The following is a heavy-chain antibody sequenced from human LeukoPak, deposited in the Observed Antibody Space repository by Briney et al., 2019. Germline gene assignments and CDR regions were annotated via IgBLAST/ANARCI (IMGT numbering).Heavy chain of an antibody. J-gene: IGHJ1*01. V-gene: IGHV3-23*01. CDR3: AKQYSSDWNGLAEYFQH. D-gene: IGHD6-19*01. Sequence: PGGSLRLSCTVSGFTVSSDSMSWVRQAPGKGLEWVSGIRSSGDSTYYADSVKGRFTISRDNSKNTLYLQMNSLRAEDTAVYYCAKQYSSDWNGLAEYFQHWGQGTLLTVSS. CDR1: GFTVSSDS. CDR2: IRSSGDST.